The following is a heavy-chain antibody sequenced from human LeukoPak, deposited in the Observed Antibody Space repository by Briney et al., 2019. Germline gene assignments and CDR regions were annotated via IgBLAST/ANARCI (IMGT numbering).Heavy chain of an antibody. J-gene: IGHJ4*02. CDR1: GGSISSGDYY. Sequence: SQTLSLTCTVSGGSISSGDYYWGWIRQPPGKGMEWIGYIYYSGSTYYNPSLKSRVTISVDTSKNQFSLKLSSVTAADTAVYYCARGWTYYYDSSGYYYGVWGQGTLVTVSS. D-gene: IGHD3-22*01. CDR3: ARGWTYYYDSSGYYYGV. V-gene: IGHV4-30-4*01. CDR2: IYYSGST.